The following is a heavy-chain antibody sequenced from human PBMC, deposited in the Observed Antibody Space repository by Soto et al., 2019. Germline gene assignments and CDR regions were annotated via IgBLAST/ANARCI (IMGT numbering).Heavy chain of an antibody. Sequence: QVQLVESGGGLVKPGGSLRLSCAASGFILSDSYMSWIRQAPGKGLAWVSYIVGSTKYYADSVKGRFTISRDNAKNSLYLQMNSLRAEDTAVYYCARGRGYCSGSSCYLGYYYYMDVWGKGTTVTVSS. CDR3: ARGRGYCSGSSCYLGYYYYMDV. D-gene: IGHD2-2*01. V-gene: IGHV3-11*01. J-gene: IGHJ6*03. CDR2: IVGSTK. CDR1: GFILSDSY.